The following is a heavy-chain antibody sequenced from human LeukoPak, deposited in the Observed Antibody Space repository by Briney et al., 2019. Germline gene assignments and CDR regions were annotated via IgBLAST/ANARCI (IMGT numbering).Heavy chain of an antibody. D-gene: IGHD6-13*01. J-gene: IGHJ6*02. CDR3: ARGNSSSWYVYYYYGMDV. V-gene: IGHV4-39*01. Sequence: PSETLSLTCTVSGGSISSSSYYWGCIRQPPGKGLEWIGSIYYSGSTYYNPSLKSRVTISVDTSKNQFSLKLSSVTAADTAVYYCARGNSSSWYVYYYYGMDVWGQGTTVTVSS. CDR1: GGSISSSSYY. CDR2: IYYSGST.